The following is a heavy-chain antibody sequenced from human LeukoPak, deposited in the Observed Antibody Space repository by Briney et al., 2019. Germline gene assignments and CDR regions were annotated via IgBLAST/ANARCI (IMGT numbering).Heavy chain of an antibody. V-gene: IGHV4-4*02. Sequence: SGTLSLTCAVSGGSISSSNWWSWVRQPPGKGLEWIGEVYHSGSTNYSPSLKSRVTISVDKSKNQFSLKLSSVTAADTAVYYCARIGLRWAGNAFDIWGQGTMVTVSS. J-gene: IGHJ3*02. CDR2: VYHSGST. CDR1: GGSISSSNW. D-gene: IGHD4-23*01. CDR3: ARIGLRWAGNAFDI.